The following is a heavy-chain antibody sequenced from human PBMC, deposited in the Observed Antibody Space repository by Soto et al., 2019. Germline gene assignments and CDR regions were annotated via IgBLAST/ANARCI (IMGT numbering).Heavy chain of an antibody. V-gene: IGHV3-30*18. CDR2: TSHDGSTK. J-gene: IGHJ4*02. Sequence: PGGSLRLSCAASGFSFSNYGMHWVRQAPGKGLEWVAVTSHDGSTKYYADSVKGRFTIFRDNSKNTLYLQMNSLRAEDTAVYYCAKNYDRDDYYLDSWGQGTLVTVSS. CDR3: AKNYDRDDYYLDS. D-gene: IGHD3-22*01. CDR1: GFSFSNYG.